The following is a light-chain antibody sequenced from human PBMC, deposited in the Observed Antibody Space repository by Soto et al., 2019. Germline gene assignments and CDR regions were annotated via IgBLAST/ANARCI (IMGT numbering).Light chain of an antibody. CDR1: QSVSNW. CDR3: QLHDTYSPW. V-gene: IGKV1-5*03. Sequence: DIQMTPSPSALSASVGDRVTITCRASQSVSNWLAWYRQKPGEAPKLLIYEGSTLKRGVPSRFSSSASWPKFTLSVASLQADDFSTFCCQLHDTYSPWFGQGTTVEVK. J-gene: IGKJ1*01. CDR2: EGS.